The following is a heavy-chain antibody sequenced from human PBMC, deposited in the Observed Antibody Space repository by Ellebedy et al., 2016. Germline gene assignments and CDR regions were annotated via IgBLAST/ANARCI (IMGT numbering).Heavy chain of an antibody. Sequence: GESLKISXAASGFTFSSYGMHWVRQAPGKGLEWVAVIWYDGSNKYYADSVKGRFTISRDNSKNTLYLQMNSLRAEDTAVYYCARQTTAGQNAGWFQHWGQGTLVTVSS. CDR1: GFTFSSYG. CDR2: IWYDGSNK. D-gene: IGHD6-13*01. CDR3: ARQTTAGQNAGWFQH. J-gene: IGHJ1*01. V-gene: IGHV3-33*01.